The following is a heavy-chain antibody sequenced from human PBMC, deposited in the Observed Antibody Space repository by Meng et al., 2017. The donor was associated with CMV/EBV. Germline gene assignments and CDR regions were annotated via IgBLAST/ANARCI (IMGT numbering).Heavy chain of an antibody. CDR2: INHSGST. D-gene: IGHD2-2*02. V-gene: IGHV4-34*01. J-gene: IGHJ6*02. CDR1: GFTFSSYA. CDR3: ARSLVVPAAILSYYYGMDV. Sequence: GSLRLSCAASGFTFSSYAMSWVRQAPGKGLEWIGEINHSGSTNYNPSLKSRVTISVDTSKNQFSLNLSSVTAADTAVYYCARSLVVPAAILSYYYGMDVWGQGTTVTVSS.